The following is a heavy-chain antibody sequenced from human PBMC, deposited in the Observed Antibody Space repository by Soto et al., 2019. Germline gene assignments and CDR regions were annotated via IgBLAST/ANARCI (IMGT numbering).Heavy chain of an antibody. J-gene: IGHJ4*02. Sequence: SDTLSLTCAVYGGSFSGYYWSWIRQPPGKGLEWIGEINHSGSTNYNPSLKSRVTISVDTSKNQFSLKLSSVTAADTAVYYCARLRSRIWFGELSHPFDYWGQGTLVTVSS. CDR3: ARLRSRIWFGELSHPFDY. V-gene: IGHV4-34*01. CDR2: INHSGST. CDR1: GGSFSGYY. D-gene: IGHD3-10*01.